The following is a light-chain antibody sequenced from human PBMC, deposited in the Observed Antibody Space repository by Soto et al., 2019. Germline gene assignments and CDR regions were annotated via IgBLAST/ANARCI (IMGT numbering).Light chain of an antibody. J-gene: IGKJ1*01. Sequence: DIQMTQSPSSLSASVGDRVTITCRASQSISSYLNWYQQKPGKAPKLLIYAASSLQSGVPSRFSGSGSRTDFTLTISRLQPEDFATYYCQQSYSTRWTFGQGTKVEIK. CDR3: QQSYSTRWT. CDR1: QSISSY. V-gene: IGKV1-39*01. CDR2: AAS.